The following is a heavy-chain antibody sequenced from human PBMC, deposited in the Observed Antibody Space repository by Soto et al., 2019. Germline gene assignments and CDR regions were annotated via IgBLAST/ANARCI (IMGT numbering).Heavy chain of an antibody. CDR2: IMPVFGTA. CDR1: GDTFSSYT. Sequence: QVQLVQSGSEVRKPGSSVKVSCKASGDTFSSYTFAWVRQAPGQGLQWVGGIMPVFGTAYYAQNFQGRVTMTADESTSTVYMELSILSSDDSAVFYCATLSRHGFVGVWYFDLWGRGTLVTVSS. CDR3: ATLSRHGFVGVWYFDL. D-gene: IGHD2-8*01. V-gene: IGHV1-69*01. J-gene: IGHJ2*01.